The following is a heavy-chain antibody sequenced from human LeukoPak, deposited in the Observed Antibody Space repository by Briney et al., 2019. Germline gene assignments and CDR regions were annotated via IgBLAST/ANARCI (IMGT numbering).Heavy chain of an antibody. J-gene: IGHJ4*02. CDR2: VRYDGGNQ. CDR3: ASRRYSNPYGLQKSDHYFDY. Sequence: PGGTLRLSCAASGFTSTIYAMHWVRHAPGKGLEWVAFVRYDGGNQYYQASVKGRFTISRDNSKNTLYLQMNSLRDEDTAVYYCASRRYSNPYGLQKSDHYFDYWGQGTLVTVSS. V-gene: IGHV3-30*02. D-gene: IGHD4-11*01. CDR1: GFTSTIYA.